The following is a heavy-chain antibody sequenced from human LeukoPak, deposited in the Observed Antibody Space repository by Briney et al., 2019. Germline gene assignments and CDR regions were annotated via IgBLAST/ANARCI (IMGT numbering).Heavy chain of an antibody. CDR2: IRYDGSNK. CDR1: GFTFSSYG. J-gene: IGHJ4*02. D-gene: IGHD3-3*01. CDR3: AKEAVGITIFGFFDY. V-gene: IGHV3-30*02. Sequence: PGGSLRLSCAASGFTFSSYGMHWVRQAPGKGLEWVAFIRYDGSNKYYADSVKGRFTISRDNSKNTLYLQMNSLRAEDTAVYYCAKEAVGITIFGFFDYWGQGTLVTVSS.